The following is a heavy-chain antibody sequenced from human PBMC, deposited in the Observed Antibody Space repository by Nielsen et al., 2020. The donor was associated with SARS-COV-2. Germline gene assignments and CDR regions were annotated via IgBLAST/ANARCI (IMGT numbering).Heavy chain of an antibody. J-gene: IGHJ6*02. D-gene: IGHD6-19*01. CDR3: ARNSGWYPNVNKYYYYGMDV. V-gene: IGHV4-39*07. CDR2: IYYSGTA. Sequence: RQAPGKGLEWIGGIYYSGTAYYNPSLKSRVTISVDTSKNQFSLKLSSVTAADTAVYYCARNSGWYPNVNKYYYYGMDVWGQGTTVTVSS.